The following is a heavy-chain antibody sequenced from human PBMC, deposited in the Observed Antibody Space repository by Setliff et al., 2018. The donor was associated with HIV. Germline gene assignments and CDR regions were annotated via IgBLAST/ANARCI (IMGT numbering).Heavy chain of an antibody. J-gene: IGHJ4*01. CDR2: IYSGSSSA. V-gene: IGHV3-23*03. CDR1: GITFINAA. D-gene: IGHD2-21*01. Sequence: LRLSCVASGITFINAAMAWVRQAPGKGPEWISFIYSGSSSAVFADSVKGRFTISRDNSRNTLFLQMNSLRAEDTAVYYCAKEPSSCSAPRPSLCGYFDSWGQGTQVTVSS. CDR3: AKEPSSCSAPRPSLCGYFDS.